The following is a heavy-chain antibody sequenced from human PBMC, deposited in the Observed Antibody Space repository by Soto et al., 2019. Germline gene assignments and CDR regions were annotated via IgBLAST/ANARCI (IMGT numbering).Heavy chain of an antibody. CDR2: IKQDGSEK. Sequence: GTLSLSCAASGFTFSNYWMSWVRQAPGKGLEWVANIKQDGSEKYYVDSVKGRFTLSRDNAQNSLQLQMNSLRAEDTAIYFCARVAYGNGWIFDHWGQGTLV. D-gene: IGHD6-19*01. J-gene: IGHJ4*01. CDR3: ARVAYGNGWIFDH. CDR1: GFTFSNYW. V-gene: IGHV3-7*01.